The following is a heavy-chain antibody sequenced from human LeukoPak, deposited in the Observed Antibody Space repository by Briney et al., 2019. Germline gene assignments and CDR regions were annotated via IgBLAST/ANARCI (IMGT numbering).Heavy chain of an antibody. Sequence: GGSLRLSCAASGFTFSGSAMHWVRQASGKGLEWVGRIRSKANSYATAYAASVQGRFTISRDDSRNTAYLQMNSLETEDTAVYYCSSPYCTDGVCYPGYWGQGTLVTVSS. CDR3: SSPYCTDGVCYPGY. V-gene: IGHV3-73*01. CDR1: GFTFSGSA. CDR2: IRSKANSYAT. J-gene: IGHJ4*02. D-gene: IGHD2-8*01.